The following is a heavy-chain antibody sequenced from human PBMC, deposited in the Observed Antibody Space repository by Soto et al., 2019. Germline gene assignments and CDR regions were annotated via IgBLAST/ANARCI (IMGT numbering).Heavy chain of an antibody. CDR1: GYSISSGYY. CDR3: PRAYSNWNPRYFDY. D-gene: IGHD1-1*01. V-gene: IGHV4-38-2*01. CDR2: IYHIGST. J-gene: IGHJ4*02. Sequence: SETLSLTCAVSGYSISSGYYWGWIRQPPGKGLEWIGSIYHIGSTYYNPSLKSRVTISVDTSKNQFSLKLSSVTAADTAVYYCPRAYSNWNPRYFDYWGQGTLVTVSS.